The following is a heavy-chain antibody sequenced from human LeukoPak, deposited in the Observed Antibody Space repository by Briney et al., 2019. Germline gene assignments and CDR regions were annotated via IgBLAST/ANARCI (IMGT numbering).Heavy chain of an antibody. J-gene: IGHJ4*02. V-gene: IGHV3-23*03. CDR3: ARVITGGYYFDY. CDR1: GFTFSSYA. Sequence: GGSLRLSCAASGFTFSSYAMSWVRQAPGKGLEWVSVIYSGGSTYYADSVKGRFTISRDNSKNTLYLQMNSLRAEDTAVYYCARVITGGYYFDYWGQGTLVTVSS. D-gene: IGHD7-27*01. CDR2: IYSGGST.